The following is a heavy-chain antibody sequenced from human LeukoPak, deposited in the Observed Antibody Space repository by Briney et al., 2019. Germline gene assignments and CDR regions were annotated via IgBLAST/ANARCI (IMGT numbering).Heavy chain of an antibody. CDR1: GFTFSSYA. Sequence: PGGSLRLSCAASGFTFSSYAMSWVRQAPGKGLEWVSAISGSGGSIYYADSVKGRFTISRDNSKNTLYLQMNSLRAEDTAVYYCAKDPVGSSSSQRLGYWGQGTLVTVSS. V-gene: IGHV3-23*01. J-gene: IGHJ4*02. D-gene: IGHD6-6*01. CDR3: AKDPVGSSSSQRLGY. CDR2: ISGSGGSI.